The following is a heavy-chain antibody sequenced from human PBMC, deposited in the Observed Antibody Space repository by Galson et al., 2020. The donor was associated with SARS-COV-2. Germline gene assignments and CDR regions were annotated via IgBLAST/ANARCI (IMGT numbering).Heavy chain of an antibody. J-gene: IGHJ4*02. D-gene: IGHD6-19*01. CDR2: INSDGSRT. Sequence: VSRINSDGSRTSYADSVKGRFTISRDNAKNTLYLQMNSLRAEDTAVYYCARDTAVVGVTFDYWGQGTLVTVSS. V-gene: IGHV3-74*01. CDR3: ARDTAVVGVTFDY.